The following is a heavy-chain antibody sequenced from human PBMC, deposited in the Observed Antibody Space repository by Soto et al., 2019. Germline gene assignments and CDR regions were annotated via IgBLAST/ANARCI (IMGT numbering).Heavy chain of an antibody. J-gene: IGHJ5*02. CDR3: ARGLTIFGVVIAFDP. D-gene: IGHD3-3*01. Sequence: ASVKVSCKASGYTFTSYGISWVRQATGQGLEWMGWMNPNSGNTGYAQKFQGRVTMTRNTSISTAYMELSSLRSEDTAVYYCARGLTIFGVVIAFDPWGQGTLVTVSS. CDR1: GYTFTSYG. V-gene: IGHV1-8*02. CDR2: MNPNSGNT.